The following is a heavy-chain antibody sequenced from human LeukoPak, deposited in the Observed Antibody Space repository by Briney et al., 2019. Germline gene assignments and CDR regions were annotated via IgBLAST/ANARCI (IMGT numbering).Heavy chain of an antibody. CDR2: IDTSDSYT. J-gene: IGHJ6*02. CDR1: GYSFTSYW. CDR3: ARLNCRSSSTSCKNRYYYGMDV. V-gene: IGHV5-10-1*01. Sequence: GESLKISCKGSGYSFTSYWISWVRQMPGKGLEWVGRIDTSDSYTNYSPSFQGHVTISADKSISTAYLQWSSLKASDTAMYYCARLNCRSSSTSCKNRYYYGMDVWGQGTTVTVSS. D-gene: IGHD2-2*01.